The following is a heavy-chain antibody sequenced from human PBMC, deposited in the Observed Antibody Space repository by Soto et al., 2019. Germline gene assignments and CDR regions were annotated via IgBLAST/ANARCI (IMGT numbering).Heavy chain of an antibody. J-gene: IGHJ1*01. CDR1: VFTFSSYA. Sequence: PGRSLRLSSGASVFTFSSYAMGWVRQGPGKGLEWVAVVSIGGSTHYADSVRGRFTISRDNSKNTLSLQRNSLTAEDTRVYFCAKRRRASGHVCCWGQ. CDR2: VSIGGST. CDR3: AKRRRASGHVCC. V-gene: IGHV3-23*01. D-gene: IGHD1-26*01.